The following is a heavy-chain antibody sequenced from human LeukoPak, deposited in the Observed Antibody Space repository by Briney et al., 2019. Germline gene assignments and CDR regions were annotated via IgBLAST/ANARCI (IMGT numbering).Heavy chain of an antibody. CDR1: RFTSPIYV. D-gene: IGHD3-10*01. Sequence: AGSLTLACLASRFTSPIYVTECDRQAPGKGLEWVAVISYDGSNKYHADSVKGRFTISRDNSQNTLYLQMNSLRPEDTGVYHCARDGERYLGCGRYFCYLLNWGQGTLGTVSA. CDR2: ISYDGSNK. CDR3: ARDGERYLGCGRYFCYLLN. J-gene: IGHJ4*02. V-gene: IGHV3-30-3*01.